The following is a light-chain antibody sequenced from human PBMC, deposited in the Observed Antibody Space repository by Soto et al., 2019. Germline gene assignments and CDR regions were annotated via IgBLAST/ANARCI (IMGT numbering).Light chain of an antibody. CDR3: RGWDSSIV. V-gene: IGLV3-1*01. CDR1: KLGDKY. J-gene: IGLJ2*01. CDR2: QDS. Sequence: SYELTQPPSVSVSPGQTASITCSGDKLGDKYACWYQQKPGQSPVLVIYQDSKRPSGIPERFSGSNSGNTATLTISGTQARDEANYSCRGWDSSIVFGGGTKLPV.